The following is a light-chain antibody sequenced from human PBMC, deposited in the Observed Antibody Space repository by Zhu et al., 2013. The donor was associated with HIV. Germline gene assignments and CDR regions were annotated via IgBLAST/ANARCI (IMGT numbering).Light chain of an antibody. J-gene: IGKJ3*01. CDR2: DVS. Sequence: ILLTQSPGTLSLSPGERATLSCRASQTVGKNFLAWYQQKPGQSPRLLIYDVSNRVSGIPARFSGSGSGTDFTLSISSLEPEDLAVYYCQHRSQWPTFGPGTKVDLK. V-gene: IGKV3D-20*02. CDR1: QTVGKNF. CDR3: QHRSQWPT.